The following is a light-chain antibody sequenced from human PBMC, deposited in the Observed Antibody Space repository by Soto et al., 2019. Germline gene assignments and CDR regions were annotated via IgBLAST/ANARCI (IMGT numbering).Light chain of an antibody. CDR2: DAS. J-gene: IGKJ4*01. V-gene: IGKV1-5*01. CDR1: QSIIRW. Sequence: DIQMTQSPSTLSASVGDRVTITCRASQSIIRWLAWYQQKPGKAPNLLIYDASKLESGVPSRFSGSESGTEFTEFTLTINGLQPDDSATYFCQHYDSIPFTFGGGTKVEIK. CDR3: QHYDSIPFT.